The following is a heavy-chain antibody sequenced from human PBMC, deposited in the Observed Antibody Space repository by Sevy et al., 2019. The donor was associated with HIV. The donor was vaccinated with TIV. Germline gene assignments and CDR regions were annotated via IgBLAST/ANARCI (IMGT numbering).Heavy chain of an antibody. D-gene: IGHD1-26*01. Sequence: ASVKVSCKTSGDTFVSYGISWVRQAPGQGLEWMGRIIPIFGTTNNAQQFQGRVTITADESTSTAFIELSSLKSEDTAVYFCARGGVGATTSLVYWGQGTLVTVSS. V-gene: IGHV1-69*13. CDR3: ARGGVGATTSLVY. CDR2: IIPIFGTT. CDR1: GDTFVSYG. J-gene: IGHJ4*02.